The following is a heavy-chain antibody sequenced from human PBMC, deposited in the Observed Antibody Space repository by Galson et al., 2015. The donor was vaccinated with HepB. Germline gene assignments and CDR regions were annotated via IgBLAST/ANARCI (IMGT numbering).Heavy chain of an antibody. CDR2: IDPSDPTDSYT. D-gene: IGHD3-10*01. CDR3: ARDGSGGYLDYSYFDP. J-gene: IGHJ4*02. CDR1: GYSFTNYW. V-gene: IGHV5-10-1*01. Sequence: QSGAEVKKPGESLRISSKGSGYSFTNYWITWVRQLPGKGLEWLGRIDPSDPTDSYTNYSPSLQGQVTISIDKSISTAYLQWSSLKASDTAIYYCARDGSGGYLDYSYFDPWGQGTLVTVSS.